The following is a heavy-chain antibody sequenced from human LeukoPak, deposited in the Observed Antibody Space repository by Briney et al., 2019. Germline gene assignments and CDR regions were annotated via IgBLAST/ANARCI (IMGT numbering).Heavy chain of an antibody. D-gene: IGHD6-6*01. CDR2: ISSSGSYI. CDR3: ARDSSSSPDY. Sequence: GGSLRLSCAASGFTFSSNSMTWVRQAPGKGLEWVSFISSSGSYIYYADSVKGRFTISRDNAKNSLYLQMDSLRAEDTAVYYCARDSSSSPDYWGQGTLVTVSS. V-gene: IGHV3-21*01. J-gene: IGHJ4*02. CDR1: GFTFSSNS.